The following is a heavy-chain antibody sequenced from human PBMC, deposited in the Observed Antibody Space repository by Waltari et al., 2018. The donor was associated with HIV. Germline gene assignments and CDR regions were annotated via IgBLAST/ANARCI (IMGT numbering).Heavy chain of an antibody. CDR2: IYFSGST. CDR3: ARVPYCSGGSCLARYFDY. Sequence: QVQLQESGPGLVKPSETLSLTCTVSNGSLNAYYWSWVRQPPGKELEWIGYIYFSGSTNYNPSLRSRVTISLDTSKNQFSLKLNSVTAADTAVYYCARVPYCSGGSCLARYFDYWGQGTLVTVSS. CDR1: NGSLNAYY. J-gene: IGHJ4*02. D-gene: IGHD2-15*01. V-gene: IGHV4-59*01.